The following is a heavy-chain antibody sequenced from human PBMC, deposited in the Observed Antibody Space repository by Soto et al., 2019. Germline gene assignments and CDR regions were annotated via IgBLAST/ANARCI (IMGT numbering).Heavy chain of an antibody. CDR1: GFTFSSYD. CDR3: AREYYYGSGALGYYYGMDV. CDR2: IGTAGDT. J-gene: IGHJ6*02. V-gene: IGHV3-13*04. Sequence: PGGSLRLSCAASGFTFSSYDMHWVRQATGKGLEWVSAIGTAGDTYYPGSVKGRFTISRENAKNSLYLQMNSLRAGDTAVYYCAREYYYGSGALGYYYGMDVWGQGTTVTVSS. D-gene: IGHD3-10*01.